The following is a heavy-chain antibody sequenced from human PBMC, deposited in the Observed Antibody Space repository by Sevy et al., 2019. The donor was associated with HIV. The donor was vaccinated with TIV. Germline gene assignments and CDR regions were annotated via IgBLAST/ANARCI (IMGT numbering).Heavy chain of an antibody. CDR2: ISPHNGDT. D-gene: IGHD2-15*01. CDR1: GYTFITYR. CDR3: ARAYCSGGRCYSLAY. Sequence: ASVKVSCKVSGYTFITYRITWVRQAPGQGLEWMGWISPHNGDTNYAQKLQGRVTMITDTSANTAYMEVRGLRYDDTAVYYCARAYCSGGRCYSLAYWDQGTLVTVSS. J-gene: IGHJ4*02. V-gene: IGHV1-18*01.